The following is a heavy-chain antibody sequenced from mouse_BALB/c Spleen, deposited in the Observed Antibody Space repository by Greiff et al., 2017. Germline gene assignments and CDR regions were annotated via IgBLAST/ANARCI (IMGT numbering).Heavy chain of an antibody. Sequence: QVQLQQPGAELVKPGASVKMSCKASGYTFTSYNMHWVKQTPGQGLEWIGAIYPGNGDTSYNQKFKGKATLTADKSSSTAYMQLSSLTSEDSAVYYCARSGYSYSMDYWGQGTSVTVSS. D-gene: IGHD2-3*01. CDR1: GYTFTSYN. V-gene: IGHV1-12*01. CDR3: ARSGYSYSMDY. J-gene: IGHJ4*01. CDR2: IYPGNGDT.